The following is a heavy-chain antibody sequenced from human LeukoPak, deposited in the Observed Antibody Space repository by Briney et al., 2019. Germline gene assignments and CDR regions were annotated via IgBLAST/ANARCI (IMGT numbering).Heavy chain of an antibody. CDR2: ISAYNGNT. CDR3: ARGSDYYDSSGHGAFDI. V-gene: IGHV1-18*01. CDR1: GYTFTSYG. D-gene: IGHD3-22*01. Sequence: ASVKVSCKASGYTFTSYGISWVRQAPGQGLEWMGWISAYNGNTNYAQKLQGRVTMTIDTSTSTAYMELRSLRSDDTAVYYCARGSDYYDSSGHGAFDIWGQGTMVTVSS. J-gene: IGHJ3*02.